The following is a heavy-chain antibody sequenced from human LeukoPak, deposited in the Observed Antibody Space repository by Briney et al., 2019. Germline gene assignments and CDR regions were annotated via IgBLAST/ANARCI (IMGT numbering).Heavy chain of an antibody. CDR3: AKVAGTVYSYYWMAV. D-gene: IGHD6-19*01. Sequence: GWSVRVSRLHCGFSFSSYAMSWLRQAPGKGLDWVSAISGSRGSTYHADSVKARFTISSDNSNNTLYLQANSLRADDTPVYCCAKVAGTVYSYYWMAVGREGWTVT. CDR1: GFSFSSYA. V-gene: IGHV3-23*01. J-gene: IGHJ6*01. CDR2: ISGSRGST.